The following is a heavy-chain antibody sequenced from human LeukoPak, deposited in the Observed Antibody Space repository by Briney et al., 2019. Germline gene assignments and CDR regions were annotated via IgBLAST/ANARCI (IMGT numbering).Heavy chain of an antibody. J-gene: IGHJ4*02. D-gene: IGHD1-26*01. V-gene: IGHV4-59*08. Sequence: SETLPLTCTASGGSISPYYWSWIRQPPGKGLDRIGYIYYSGSTNYNPSLKSRVTISVDTSKNQFSLKLSSVTAADTAMYYCARHGGGGESYPRVFDYWGRGNLVTVSS. CDR3: ARHGGGGESYPRVFDY. CDR1: GGSISPYY. CDR2: IYYSGST.